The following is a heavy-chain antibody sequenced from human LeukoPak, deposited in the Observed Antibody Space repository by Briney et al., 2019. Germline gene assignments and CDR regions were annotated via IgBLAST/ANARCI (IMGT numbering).Heavy chain of an antibody. D-gene: IGHD3-22*01. CDR3: ARDSYYDRSGCYTL. CDR2: ISGSGGST. J-gene: IGHJ4*02. V-gene: IGHV3-23*01. Sequence: PGGSLRLSCAGSGFTFSSYAMSWVRQAPGKGLEWVSGISGSGGSTYHADSVKGRFTISRDNSKNTLYVQMNSLRAEDTAVYYCARDSYYDRSGCYTLWGQGILVTVSS. CDR1: GFTFSSYA.